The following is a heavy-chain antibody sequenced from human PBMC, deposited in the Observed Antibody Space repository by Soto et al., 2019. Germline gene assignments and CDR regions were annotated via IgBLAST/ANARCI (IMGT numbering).Heavy chain of an antibody. CDR1: GFTFSNYW. Sequence: EVQLVESGGGFLQPGGSLTLSCTASGFTFSNYWMHWVRQAPGKGLVGVSRTKSDGSGTSYMDSVKGRFTISRDNAYNTLDLQMSNLRAEDTAVYYCARVGFDYGPVRMDVWGKGTTVIVSS. CDR3: ARVGFDYGPVRMDV. D-gene: IGHD3-10*01. V-gene: IGHV3-74*01. CDR2: TKSDGSGT. J-gene: IGHJ6*04.